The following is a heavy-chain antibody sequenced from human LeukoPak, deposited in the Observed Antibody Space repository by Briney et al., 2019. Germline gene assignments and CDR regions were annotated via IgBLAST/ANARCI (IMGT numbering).Heavy chain of an antibody. Sequence: ASVRVSCKASGNTSTDYYMHWVRQAPGQGLEWMGWINPYSGDTKYAQKFQGRVTLTRDTSITTAHMELNSLTSDDTAVYFCARVDSWGQGTLVTASS. CDR1: GNTSTDYY. D-gene: IGHD2-2*03. V-gene: IGHV1-2*02. CDR3: ARVDS. CDR2: INPYSGDT. J-gene: IGHJ5*02.